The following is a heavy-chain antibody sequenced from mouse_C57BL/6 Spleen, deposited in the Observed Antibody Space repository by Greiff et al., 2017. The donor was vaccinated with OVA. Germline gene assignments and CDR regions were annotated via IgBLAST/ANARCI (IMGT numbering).Heavy chain of an antibody. CDR2: IDPETGGT. CDR3: TRSPPPRGAGFAY. J-gene: IGHJ3*01. Sequence: VQLQQSGAELVRPGASVTLSCKASGYTFTDYEMHWVKQTPVHGLEWIGAIDPETGGTAYNQKFKGKAILTADKSSSTAYMGLRSLTSEDSAVYYCTRSPPPRGAGFAYEGKGTWVTVSA. V-gene: IGHV1-15*01. CDR1: GYTFTDYE. D-gene: IGHD3-3*01.